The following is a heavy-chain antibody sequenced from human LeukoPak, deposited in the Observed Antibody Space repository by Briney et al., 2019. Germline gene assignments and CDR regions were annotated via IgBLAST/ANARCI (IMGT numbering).Heavy chain of an antibody. J-gene: IGHJ3*02. Sequence: SSETLSLTCTVSGGSINNYYWSWIRQPAGKGLEWIGRIYTRGSTNYNPSLKGRVTMSVDTSKNQFSLKLSSVTAADTAVYYCARGRYCSADICSGGDAFDIWGQGTMVSVSS. CDR3: ARGRYCSADICSGGDAFDI. V-gene: IGHV4-4*07. D-gene: IGHD2-15*01. CDR2: IYTRGST. CDR1: GGSINNYY.